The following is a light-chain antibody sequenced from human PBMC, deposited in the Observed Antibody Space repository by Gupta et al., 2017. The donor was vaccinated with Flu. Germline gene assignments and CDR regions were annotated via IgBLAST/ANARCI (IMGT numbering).Light chain of an antibody. CDR2: GAS. CDR3: QQYVGSPRT. CDR1: QSINSHY. J-gene: IGKJ1*01. V-gene: IGKV3-20*01. Sequence: EIVLTQSPGTLSLSPGERATLSCRASQSINSHYLAWYQQKPGQAPRLLIYGASSRATGIPDRFGGSGSGTDFTITISRLEPEDLAIYYCQQYVGSPRTFGQGSKVEI.